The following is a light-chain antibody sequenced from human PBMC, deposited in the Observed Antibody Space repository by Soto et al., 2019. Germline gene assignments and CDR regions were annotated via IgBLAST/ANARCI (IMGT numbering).Light chain of an antibody. CDR3: QQSYSTLLIT. CDR1: QSISTY. J-gene: IGKJ5*01. V-gene: IGKV1-39*01. CDR2: AAS. Sequence: DIQMTQSPSSLSASVGDRVTITCQASQSISTYLNWYQQKPGKAPKLLIYAASSLQSGVPSRFSGSGSGTDFTRTISSLQPEDFATYYCQQSYSTLLITFGQGTRLEI.